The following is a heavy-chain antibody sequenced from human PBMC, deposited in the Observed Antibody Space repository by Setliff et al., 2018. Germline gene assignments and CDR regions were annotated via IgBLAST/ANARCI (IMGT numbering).Heavy chain of an antibody. CDR1: GYTLSHYY. Sequence: ASVKVSCKASGYTLSHYYMHWVRQAPGQGLEWMGMINPGGGSTTYAQKFQGRVTMTRDTSTSTVYMELSSLRTEDTAVYYCARGYYDSYARYYVVGDYWGQGTPVTVSS. V-gene: IGHV1-46*01. CDR3: ARGYYDSYARYYVVGDY. J-gene: IGHJ4*02. CDR2: INPGGGST. D-gene: IGHD3-22*01.